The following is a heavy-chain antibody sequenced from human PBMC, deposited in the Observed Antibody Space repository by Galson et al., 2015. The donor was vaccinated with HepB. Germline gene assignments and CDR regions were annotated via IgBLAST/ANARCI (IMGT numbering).Heavy chain of an antibody. J-gene: IGHJ5*02. CDR2: FDPEDGET. CDR1: GYTLTELS. D-gene: IGHD6-13*01. Sequence: SCKVSGYTLTELSMHWVRQAPGKGLEWMGGFDPEDGETIYAQKFQGRVTMTEDTSTDTAYMELSSLRSEDTAVYYCAARRVGGIAAAGPSGSFDPWGQGTLVTVSS. V-gene: IGHV1-24*01. CDR3: AARRVGGIAAAGPSGSFDP.